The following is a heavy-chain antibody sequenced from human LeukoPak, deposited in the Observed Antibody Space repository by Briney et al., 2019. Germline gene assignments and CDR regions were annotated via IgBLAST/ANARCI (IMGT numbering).Heavy chain of an antibody. CDR2: IYYSGST. D-gene: IGHD5-12*01. V-gene: IGHV4-59*12. Sequence: SETLSLTCTVSGGFISSYYWSWIRQPPGKGLEWIGYIYYSGSTNYNPSLKSRVTISVDTSKNQFSLKLSSVTAADTAVYYCARDGRGATTTFDYWGQGTLVTVSS. J-gene: IGHJ4*02. CDR3: ARDGRGATTTFDY. CDR1: GGFISSYY.